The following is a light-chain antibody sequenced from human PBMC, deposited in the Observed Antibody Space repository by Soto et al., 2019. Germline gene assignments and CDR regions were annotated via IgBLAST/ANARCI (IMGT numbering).Light chain of an antibody. Sequence: QSALTQPASVSGSPGQSITISCTGTSSDIGFYNYVSWYQQHPGRVPKLLIYEVTYRPSGISNRFSASKSGNTASLTISGLQAEDEAHYYCSSYTGTSTLIFGGGTKVTVL. J-gene: IGLJ2*01. CDR1: SSDIGFYNY. CDR2: EVT. CDR3: SSYTGTSTLI. V-gene: IGLV2-14*01.